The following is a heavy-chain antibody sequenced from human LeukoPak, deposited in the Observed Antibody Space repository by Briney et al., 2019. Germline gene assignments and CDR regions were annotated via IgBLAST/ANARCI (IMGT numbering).Heavy chain of an antibody. CDR2: TYSGGST. J-gene: IGHJ4*02. CDR3: TTEYWGIAAAVSEL. CDR1: GFTVSSNY. V-gene: IGHV3-66*01. D-gene: IGHD6-13*01. Sequence: GGSLRLSCAASGFTVSSNYMSWVRQAPGKGLEWVSVTYSGGSTYYADSVKGRFTISRDNSKNTLYLQMNSLRAEDAAVYYCTTEYWGIAAAVSELWGQGTLVTVSS.